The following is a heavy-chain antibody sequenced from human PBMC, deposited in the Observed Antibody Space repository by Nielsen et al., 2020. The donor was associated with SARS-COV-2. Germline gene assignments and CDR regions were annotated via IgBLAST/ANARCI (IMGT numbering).Heavy chain of an antibody. CDR1: GGSVSSGSYS. V-gene: IGHV4-61*01. CDR3: ARRSESSHWLFDY. CDR2: IYYSGST. Sequence: SETLSLTCTVSGGSVSSGSYSWSWIRQPPGKGLEWIGYIYYSGSTNYNPSLKSRVTISLDTSKNQFSLKLSSVTAADTAVYYCARRSESSHWLFDYWGQGTLVTVSS. D-gene: IGHD3-10*01. J-gene: IGHJ4*02.